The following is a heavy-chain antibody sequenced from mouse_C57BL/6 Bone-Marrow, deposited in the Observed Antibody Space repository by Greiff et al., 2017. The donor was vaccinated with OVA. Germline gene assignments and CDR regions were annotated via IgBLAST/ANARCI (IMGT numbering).Heavy chain of an antibody. Sequence: EVQLQQSGPELVKPGASVKISCKASGYTFTDYYMNWVKQSHGKSLEWIGDINPNNGGTSYNQKFKGKATLTVDKSSSTAYMELRSLTSEDSAVYYCARQPIYYENYAMDYWGQGTSVTVSS. CDR3: ARQPIYYENYAMDY. CDR2: INPNNGGT. CDR1: GYTFTDYY. J-gene: IGHJ4*01. V-gene: IGHV1-26*01. D-gene: IGHD2-4*01.